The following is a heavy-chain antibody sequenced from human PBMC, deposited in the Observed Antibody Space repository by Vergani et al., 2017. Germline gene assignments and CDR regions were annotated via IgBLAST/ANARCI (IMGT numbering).Heavy chain of an antibody. CDR1: GGTFSSYA. V-gene: IGHV1-69*01. CDR3: ACNIVVVPAANKYRLDY. D-gene: IGHD2-2*01. J-gene: IGHJ4*02. Sequence: QVQLVQSGAEVKKPGSSVKVSCKASGGTFSSYALSWVRQAPGQGLEWMGGIIPIFGTANYAQKFQGRVTITADESTSTAYMELSSLRSEDTAVYYCACNIVVVPAANKYRLDYWGQGTLVTVSS. CDR2: IIPIFGTA.